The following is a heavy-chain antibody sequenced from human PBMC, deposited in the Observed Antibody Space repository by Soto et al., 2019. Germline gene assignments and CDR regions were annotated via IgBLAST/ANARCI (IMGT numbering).Heavy chain of an antibody. CDR3: AKHSVRGLIAPPDAFDV. V-gene: IGHV3-23*01. J-gene: IGHJ3*01. CDR1: GFTFSNYA. Sequence: GGSLRLSCAASGFTFSNYAMSWVRQAPGKGLEWVSTISGSDGGKYYADSVKGRFTISRDNSKNTLYLQMNSLRAEDTAVYYCAKHSVRGLIAPPDAFDVWGQGTMVTVSS. CDR2: ISGSDGGK. D-gene: IGHD3-10*01.